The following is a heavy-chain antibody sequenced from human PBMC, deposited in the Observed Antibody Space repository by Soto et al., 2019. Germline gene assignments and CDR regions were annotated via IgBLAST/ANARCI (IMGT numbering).Heavy chain of an antibody. V-gene: IGHV4-39*01. J-gene: IGHJ4*02. CDR1: GVSISSSSYY. Sequence: PSETLSLTCPFSGVSISSSSYYWGWIRQPPGKGLEWIGSIYYSGSTYYNPSLKSRVTISVDTSKNQFSLKLSSVTAADTAVYYCILDMVRGVFYWGQGTLVTVSS. D-gene: IGHD3-10*01. CDR3: ILDMVRGVFY. CDR2: IYYSGST.